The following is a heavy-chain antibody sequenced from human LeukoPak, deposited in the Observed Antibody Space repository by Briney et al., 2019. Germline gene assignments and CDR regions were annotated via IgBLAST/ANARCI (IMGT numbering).Heavy chain of an antibody. J-gene: IGHJ4*02. Sequence: SETLSLTCTVSGGSISSSSHYWGWVRQAPGKGLEWIGSIYYSGSTYYNPSLRSRLTISVDTSKNQFSLKLSSVTAADTAVYYCASRGYCSSASCYAVDYWGQGTLVTVSS. V-gene: IGHV4-39*01. CDR2: IYYSGST. CDR3: ASRGYCSSASCYAVDY. CDR1: GGSISSSSHY. D-gene: IGHD2-2*01.